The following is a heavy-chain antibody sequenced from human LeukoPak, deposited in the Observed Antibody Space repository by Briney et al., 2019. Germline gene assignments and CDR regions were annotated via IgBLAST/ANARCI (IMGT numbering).Heavy chain of an antibody. J-gene: IGHJ4*02. CDR3: ARDGGIVGATWGGYFDY. CDR2: ISYDGSNK. CDR1: GFTFSSYA. D-gene: IGHD1-26*01. V-gene: IGHV3-30*04. Sequence: GGSLRLSCAASGFTFSSYAMHWVRQAPGKGLEWVAVISYDGSNKYYADSVKGRFTISRDNSKNTLYLQMNSLRAEDTAVYYCARDGGIVGATWGGYFDYWGQGTLVTVSS.